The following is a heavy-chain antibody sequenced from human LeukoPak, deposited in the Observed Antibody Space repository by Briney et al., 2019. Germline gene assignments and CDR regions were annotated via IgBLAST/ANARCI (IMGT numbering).Heavy chain of an antibody. CDR1: GFTFSSYE. Sequence: PGGSLRLSCAASGFTFSSYEMNWVRQAPGRGLEWVSYISSSGSTIDYADSVKGRFTISRDYAKNSLYLQMNSLRAEDTAVYYCASSAQWALDAFDIWGQGTMVIVSS. CDR2: ISSSGSTI. D-gene: IGHD1-26*01. J-gene: IGHJ3*02. CDR3: ASSAQWALDAFDI. V-gene: IGHV3-48*03.